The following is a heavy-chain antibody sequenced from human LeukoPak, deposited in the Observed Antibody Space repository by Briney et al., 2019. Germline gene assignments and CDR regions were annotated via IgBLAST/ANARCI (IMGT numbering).Heavy chain of an antibody. CDR2: IYYDDRT. J-gene: IGHJ5*02. V-gene: IGHV3-53*01. CDR3: ARDELLNRNWFDP. Sequence: GGSLRLSCTVSGFTVSDNSMSWVRQAPGKGLEWVSFIYYDDRTHYSDSVKGRFTISRDNSKNSVYLQMNSLRVEDTAFYYCARDELLNRNWFDPWGQGTLVTVSS. CDR1: GFTVSDNS. D-gene: IGHD3-10*01.